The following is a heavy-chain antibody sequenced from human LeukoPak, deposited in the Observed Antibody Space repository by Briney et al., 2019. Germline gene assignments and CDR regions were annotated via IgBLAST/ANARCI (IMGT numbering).Heavy chain of an antibody. Sequence: ASVKGSCKASGYTFTSYDINWVRQGPGQGLEWMGGIIPIFGTANYAQKFQGRVTITADESTSTAYMELSSLRSEDTAVYYCARDGSCGGDCYSDYWGQGTLVTVSS. CDR1: GYTFTSYD. CDR3: ARDGSCGGDCYSDY. D-gene: IGHD2-21*02. V-gene: IGHV1-69*13. J-gene: IGHJ4*02. CDR2: IIPIFGTA.